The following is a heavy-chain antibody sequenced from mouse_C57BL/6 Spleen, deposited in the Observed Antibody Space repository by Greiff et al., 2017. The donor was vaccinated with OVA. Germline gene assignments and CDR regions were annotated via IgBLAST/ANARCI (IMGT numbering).Heavy chain of an antibody. D-gene: IGHD1-1*01. CDR3: ARLNYGSSGFAY. CDR1: GYTFTSYW. V-gene: IGHV1-53*01. CDR2: INPSNGGT. J-gene: IGHJ3*01. Sequence: QVQLQQPGTDLVKPGASVKLSCKASGYTFTSYWMHWVKQRPGQGLEWIGNINPSNGGTNYNEKFKSKATLTVDKSSSTAYMQLSSLTSEDSAVYYCARLNYGSSGFAYWGQGTLVTVSA.